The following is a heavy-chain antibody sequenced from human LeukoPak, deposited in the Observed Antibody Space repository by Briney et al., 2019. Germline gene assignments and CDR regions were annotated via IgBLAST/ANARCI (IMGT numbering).Heavy chain of an antibody. V-gene: IGHV3-7*01. Sequence: GGSLRLSCATSGFTFSSYWMSWVRQAPGKGLEWVAYINQDGSEKNYADSVKGRFTVSRDNAKNSLFLEMNSLRVEDTFMYYCTRDHRVRPWEWFDPWGQGTLVTVSS. CDR2: INQDGSEK. CDR3: TRDHRVRPWEWFDP. CDR1: GFTFSSYW. D-gene: IGHD1-26*01. J-gene: IGHJ5*02.